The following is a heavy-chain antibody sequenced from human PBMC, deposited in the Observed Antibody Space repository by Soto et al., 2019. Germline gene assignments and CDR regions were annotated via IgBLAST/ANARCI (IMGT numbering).Heavy chain of an antibody. V-gene: IGHV5-51*01. CDR3: TRASRSWYKSVFEQ. CDR1: GYSFANYW. D-gene: IGHD6-13*01. Sequence: EVQLVQSGAEVKKPGESLKISCKGSGYSFANYWIAWVRQMPGKDLECMGIIYPDDSDTKYSPSFQGHITISADKSINTAYLQWSRLKASDSAMYYCTRASRSWYKSVFEQWGQGSLVTVSS. CDR2: IYPDDSDT. J-gene: IGHJ4*02.